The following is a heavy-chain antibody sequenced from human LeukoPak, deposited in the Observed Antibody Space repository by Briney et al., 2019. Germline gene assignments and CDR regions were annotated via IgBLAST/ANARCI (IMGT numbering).Heavy chain of an antibody. Sequence: PGGSLRLSCEASGLTVSSNDMSWVRQAPGKGLEWVSVICSGGSTDYADPVKGRFTISRDKSKNTLYVQMNSLRAEDTAVYYCARGPRGFDPWGQGTLVTVSS. V-gene: IGHV3-53*01. CDR1: GLTVSSND. CDR2: ICSGGST. J-gene: IGHJ5*02. CDR3: ARGPRGFDP.